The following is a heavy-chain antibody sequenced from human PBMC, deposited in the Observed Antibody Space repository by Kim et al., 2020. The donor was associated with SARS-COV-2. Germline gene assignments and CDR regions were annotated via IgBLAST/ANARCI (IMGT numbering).Heavy chain of an antibody. V-gene: IGHV4-59*01. CDR1: GGSISSYY. D-gene: IGHD3-16*02. Sequence: SETLSLTCTVSGGSISSYYWSWIRQPPGKGLEWIGYIYYSGSTNYNPSLKSRVTISVDTSKNQFSLKLSSVTAADTAVYYCARVSVWGSYRYGYYYGMDVWGQGTTVTVSS. CDR3: ARVSVWGSYRYGYYYGMDV. J-gene: IGHJ6*02. CDR2: IYYSGST.